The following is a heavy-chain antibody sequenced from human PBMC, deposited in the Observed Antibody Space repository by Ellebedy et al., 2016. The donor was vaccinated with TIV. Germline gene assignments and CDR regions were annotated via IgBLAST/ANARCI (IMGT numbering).Heavy chain of an antibody. D-gene: IGHD4/OR15-4a*01. CDR1: GFTFSSYS. CDR3: AREPNRYFDL. Sequence: GGSLRLSXAASGFTFSSYSMNWVRQAPGKGLEWVSSISSSSSYIYYADSVKGRFTISRDNAKNSVYLQMNSLRAEDTAVYYCAREPNRYFDLWGRGTLVTVSS. V-gene: IGHV3-21*04. J-gene: IGHJ2*01. CDR2: ISSSSSYI.